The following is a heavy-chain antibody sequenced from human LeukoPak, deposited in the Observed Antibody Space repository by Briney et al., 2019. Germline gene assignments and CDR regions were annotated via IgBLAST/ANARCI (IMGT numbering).Heavy chain of an antibody. CDR3: VRDRGALQYFDY. V-gene: IGHV3-33*01. Sequence: GGSLRLSCAASGFTFRNHGMHWIRQAPGKGLEWVAIIWYDGSNKYYADSLNGRFTISRDNSKNTLYLQMDSLRDDDTAVYYCVRDRGALQYFDYWGQGTPVTVSS. D-gene: IGHD5-24*01. CDR2: IWYDGSNK. J-gene: IGHJ4*02. CDR1: GFTFRNHG.